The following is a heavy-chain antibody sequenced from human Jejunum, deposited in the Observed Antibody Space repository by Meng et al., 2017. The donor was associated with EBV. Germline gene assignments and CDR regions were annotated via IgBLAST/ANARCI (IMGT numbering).Heavy chain of an antibody. Sequence: HGQLQESGPGLGKPSETLSLPCTVSGGSVSTASYYWSWIRQSPGKGLEWSGYIYYSGNTNYNPSLKSRATITVDTSKNQFSLKLSSVTAADTAVYYCARVVDYYERSGYPDFWGQGTLVTVSS. CDR3: ARVVDYYERSGYPDF. J-gene: IGHJ4*02. CDR1: GGSVSTASYY. D-gene: IGHD3-22*01. V-gene: IGHV4-61*01. CDR2: IYYSGNT.